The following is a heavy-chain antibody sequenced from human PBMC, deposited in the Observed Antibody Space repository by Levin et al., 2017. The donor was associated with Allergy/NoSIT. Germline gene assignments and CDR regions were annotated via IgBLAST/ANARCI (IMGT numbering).Heavy chain of an antibody. J-gene: IGHJ5*02. Sequence: PGGSLRLSCAASGFIFSSYEMNWVRQAPGKGLEYLAYISQTGSVIFYAESVRGRFTISRDNAKNSLYLQINNLRVEDTALYYCAKDNMDGASPQDLWGQGTLVTVSS. D-gene: IGHD1-26*01. CDR2: ISQTGSVI. CDR3: AKDNMDGASPQDL. V-gene: IGHV3-48*03. CDR1: GFIFSSYE.